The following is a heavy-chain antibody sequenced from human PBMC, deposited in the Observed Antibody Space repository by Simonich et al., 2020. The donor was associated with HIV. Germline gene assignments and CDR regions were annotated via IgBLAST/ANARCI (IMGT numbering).Heavy chain of an antibody. D-gene: IGHD2-15*01. CDR3: ARGSEGWYCTGGSCSDKDLNY. Sequence: EVQLVESGGGLVQPGGSLRLSCAASGFTFRSYWMHWVRQAPGKGVVWAHRIQSRGERTNHEDHMQARITISREPAKNTWYLQMNSLGAEDTAVYYCARGSEGWYCTGGSCSDKDLNYWGQGTLVTVSS. CDR1: GFTFRSYW. V-gene: IGHV3-74*01. J-gene: IGHJ4*02. CDR2: IQSRGERT.